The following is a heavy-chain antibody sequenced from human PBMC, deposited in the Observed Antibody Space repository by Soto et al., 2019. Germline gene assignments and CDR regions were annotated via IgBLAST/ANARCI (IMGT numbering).Heavy chain of an antibody. CDR1: GYTFTSYA. D-gene: IGHD2-15*01. CDR3: ARVGLLLWFEYLTPRFIGNYSDY. CDR2: INAGNGNT. V-gene: IGHV1-3*01. J-gene: IGHJ4*02. Sequence: ASVKVSCNASGYTFTSYAMHWVRQAPGQRLEWMGWINAGNGNTKYSQKFQGRVNITRDTSASTAYMELSSLRAEDTAVYYCARVGLLLWFEYLTPRFIGNYSDYWGQGTLVTVSS.